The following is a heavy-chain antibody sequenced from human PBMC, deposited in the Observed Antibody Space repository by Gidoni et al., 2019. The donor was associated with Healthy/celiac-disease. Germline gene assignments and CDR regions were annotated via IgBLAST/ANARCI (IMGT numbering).Heavy chain of an antibody. CDR1: GGSFIGPP. D-gene: IGHD2-2*02. J-gene: IGHJ6*03. V-gene: IGHV4-34*01. CDR3: ARKFVVVPAAITRGYYYMDV. Sequence: QVQLQQWGAGLLKPSETLSLTCPVYGGSFIGPPWRWIRQPPGKGLEWIGEINHSGSTNYNPSLKSRVTISVDTSKNQFSLKLSSVTAADTAVYYCARKFVVVPAAITRGYYYMDVWGKGTTVTVSS. CDR2: INHSGST.